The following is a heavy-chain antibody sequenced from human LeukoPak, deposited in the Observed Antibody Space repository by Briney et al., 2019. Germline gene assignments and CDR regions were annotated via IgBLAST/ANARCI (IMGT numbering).Heavy chain of an antibody. J-gene: IGHJ5*02. CDR1: GYTFTAYY. CDR2: INSKSGGT. V-gene: IGHV1-2*06. CDR3: ARDLTGDSNWFGP. D-gene: IGHD3-9*01. Sequence: GASVEVSCNASGYTFTAYYVHWVRQAPGQGLEWMGRINSKSGGTNYAQKFQGRVTMTRDTSINTAYMELNRLRFDDTAVYYCARDLTGDSNWFGPWGQGTLVTVSS.